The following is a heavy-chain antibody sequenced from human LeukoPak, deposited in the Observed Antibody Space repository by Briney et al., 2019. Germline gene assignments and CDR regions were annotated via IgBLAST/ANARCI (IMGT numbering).Heavy chain of an antibody. V-gene: IGHV3-48*01. D-gene: IGHD3-22*01. CDR2: ISSSSSTI. J-gene: IGHJ4*02. Sequence: GGSLRLSCAASGFTFSSYSMNGVRQAPGKGLEWVSYISSSSSTIYYADSVKGRFTISRDNAKNSLYLQMNSLRAEDTAVYYCASPRPSYYYDSSGSLFHWGQGTLVTVSS. CDR1: GFTFSSYS. CDR3: ASPRPSYYYDSSGSLFH.